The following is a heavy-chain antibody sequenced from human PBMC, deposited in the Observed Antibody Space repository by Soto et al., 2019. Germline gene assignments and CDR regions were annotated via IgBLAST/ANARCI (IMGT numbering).Heavy chain of an antibody. D-gene: IGHD6-13*01. J-gene: IGHJ4*02. V-gene: IGHV1-18*01. CDR2: ISPYNGHI. Sequence: GYVKCSFKASRYTFINYGISWVRQAPGQGLEWMGWISPYNGHINYAQKIQGRVTMTTDTSTSTAYLELRSLRSDDTAVYYCARDDLETAGFRSSWPYWGQGTLVTVSS. CDR1: RYTFINYG. CDR3: ARDDLETAGFRSSWPY.